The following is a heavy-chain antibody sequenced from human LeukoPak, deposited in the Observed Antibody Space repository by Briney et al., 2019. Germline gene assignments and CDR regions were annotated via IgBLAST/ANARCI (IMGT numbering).Heavy chain of an antibody. J-gene: IGHJ6*02. CDR1: GFTFSSYG. V-gene: IGHV3-30*18. Sequence: GGSLRLSCAASGFTFSSYGMHWVRQAPGKGLEWVAVISYDGSNKYYADSVKGRFTISRDNSKNTLYLQMNSLRAEDTAVYYCAKDQGEDYYYYGMDVWGQGTTVTVSS. CDR3: AKDQGEDYYYYGMDV. CDR2: ISYDGSNK.